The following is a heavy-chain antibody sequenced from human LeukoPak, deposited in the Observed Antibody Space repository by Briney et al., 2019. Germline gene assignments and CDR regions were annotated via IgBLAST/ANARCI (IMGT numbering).Heavy chain of an antibody. CDR3: ARDADYFMNFDY. Sequence: ASVKVSCKASGYTFTSYGISWVRQAPGQGLEWMGWISAYNGNTNYAQKLQGRVTMTTDTSTSTAYMELRSLRSDDTAVYYCARDADYFMNFDYWAREPWSPSPQ. CDR1: GYTFTSYG. D-gene: IGHD3-10*01. CDR2: ISAYNGNT. V-gene: IGHV1-18*01. J-gene: IGHJ4*02.